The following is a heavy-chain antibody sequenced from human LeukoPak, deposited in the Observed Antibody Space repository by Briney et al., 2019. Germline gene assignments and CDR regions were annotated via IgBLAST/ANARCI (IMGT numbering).Heavy chain of an antibody. Sequence: SETLSLTCTVSGGSISSYYWSLIRQPPGKGLEWIGYIYYSGSTNYNPSLKSRVTISVDTSKNQFSLKLSSVTAADTAVYYCARDAQWLVLDYWGQGTLVTVSS. J-gene: IGHJ4*02. CDR2: IYYSGST. V-gene: IGHV4-59*01. D-gene: IGHD6-19*01. CDR1: GGSISSYY. CDR3: ARDAQWLVLDY.